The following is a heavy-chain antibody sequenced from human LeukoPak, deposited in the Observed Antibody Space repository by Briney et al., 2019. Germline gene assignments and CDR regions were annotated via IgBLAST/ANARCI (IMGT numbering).Heavy chain of an antibody. D-gene: IGHD3-16*02. CDR3: ARVMITFGGVIVGHDALDI. J-gene: IGHJ3*02. Sequence: GGSLRLSCAASGFTFSSYDMNWVRQPPGKGLEWVSSISSRSSYIYYADSVKGRFTMSRDNAKNSLYLQMNSLRAEDTAVYYCARVMITFGGVIVGHDALDIWGQGTMVTVSS. CDR1: GFTFSSYD. V-gene: IGHV3-21*01. CDR2: ISSRSSYI.